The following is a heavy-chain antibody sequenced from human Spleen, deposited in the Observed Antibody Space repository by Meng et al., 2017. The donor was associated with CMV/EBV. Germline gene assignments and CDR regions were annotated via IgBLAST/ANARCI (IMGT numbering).Heavy chain of an antibody. J-gene: IGHJ4*02. CDR1: AYSFTGYW. D-gene: IGHD3-16*02. V-gene: IGHV5-51*01. CDR2: IYPDDSDT. CDR3: ARHLSASTPFYY. Sequence: GGSLRLSCKGSAYSFTGYWIGWVRQMPGKGLEWMGIIYPDDSDTRYSASFQRQVTISADKSINTAYLPWSSLKASDTAMYYCARHLSASTPFYYWGQGTLVTVSS.